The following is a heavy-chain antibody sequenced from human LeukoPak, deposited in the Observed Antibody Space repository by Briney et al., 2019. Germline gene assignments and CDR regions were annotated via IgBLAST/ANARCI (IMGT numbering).Heavy chain of an antibody. D-gene: IGHD3-10*01. J-gene: IGHJ5*02. CDR2: IYPGDSET. CDR1: GYSFTSYW. Sequence: GESLKISCKGSGYSFTSYWIGWVRQMPGKGLEWMGIIYPGDSETRYSPSFEGQVTISADKSINTAYLQWSSLKASDTAMYYCATLPFGSGSWFDPWGQGTLVTVSS. CDR3: ATLPFGSGSWFDP. V-gene: IGHV5-51*01.